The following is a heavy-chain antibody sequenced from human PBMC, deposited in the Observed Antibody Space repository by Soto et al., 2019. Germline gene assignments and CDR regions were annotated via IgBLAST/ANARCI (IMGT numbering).Heavy chain of an antibody. Sequence: QVQLQESGPGLVKPSQTLSLTCTVSGDSITSGSGYWSWVRQHPGRGLEWLGYIFHSGRTYYSPSLSSRLTLSIETSNNQPSLNLRSVTAADTAVYYCARGLKWPDYLAQGTQVTVSS. J-gene: IGHJ4*02. CDR1: GDSITSGSGY. CDR3: ARGLKWPDY. CDR2: IFHSGRT. V-gene: IGHV4-31*03. D-gene: IGHD5-12*01.